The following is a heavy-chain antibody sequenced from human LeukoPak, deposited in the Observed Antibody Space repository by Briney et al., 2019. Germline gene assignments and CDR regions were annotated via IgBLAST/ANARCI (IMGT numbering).Heavy chain of an antibody. D-gene: IGHD3-3*01. CDR3: AKDSLRFLGNYYMDV. Sequence: PGGSLRLSCAASGLTFSSYGMHWVRQAPGKGLEWVACIRYDGSNKYYADSVKGRFTISRDNSKNTLYLQMNSLRAEDTAVYYCAKDSLRFLGNYYMDVWGKGTTVTVSS. J-gene: IGHJ6*03. CDR2: IRYDGSNK. V-gene: IGHV3-30*02. CDR1: GLTFSSYG.